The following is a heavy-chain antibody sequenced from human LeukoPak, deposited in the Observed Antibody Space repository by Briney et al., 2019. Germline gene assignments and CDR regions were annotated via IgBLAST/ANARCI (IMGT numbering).Heavy chain of an antibody. CDR2: ISGSGGST. CDR3: AKGPGRYYGSGSYPLFDY. CDR1: GFSFSSYA. J-gene: IGHJ4*02. V-gene: IGHV3-23*01. D-gene: IGHD3-10*01. Sequence: GGSLRLSCAASGFSFSSYAMGWVHQAPGKGLEWVSGISGSGGSTYCADPVKGRFTISRDNSKNTLYLQMNSLRAEDTAVYYCAKGPGRYYGSGSYPLFDYWGQGTLVTVSS.